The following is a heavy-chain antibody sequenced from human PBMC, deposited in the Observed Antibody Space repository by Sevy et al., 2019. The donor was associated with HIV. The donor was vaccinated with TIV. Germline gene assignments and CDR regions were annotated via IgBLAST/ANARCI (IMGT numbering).Heavy chain of an antibody. D-gene: IGHD2-2*01. CDR2: IYYSGST. CDR1: GGSISSGDYY. V-gene: IGHV4-30-4*01. Sequence: SETLSLTCTVSGGSISSGDYYWSWIRQPPGKGLEWIGYIYYSGSTYYNPSLKSRVTISVDTSKNQFSLKLSSVTAADTAVYYCARVRVVVPAANYYFDYWGQGTLVTVSS. J-gene: IGHJ4*02. CDR3: ARVRVVVPAANYYFDY.